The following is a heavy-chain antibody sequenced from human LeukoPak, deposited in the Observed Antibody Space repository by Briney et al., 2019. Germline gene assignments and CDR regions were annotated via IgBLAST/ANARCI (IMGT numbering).Heavy chain of an antibody. CDR1: GFTFSSYW. D-gene: IGHD3-22*01. CDR2: INSDGSST. V-gene: IGHV3-74*01. Sequence: GGSLRLSCAASGFTFSSYWMHWVRQAPGKGLVWVSRINSDGSSTSYADSVKGRFTISRDNAKNTLYLQMNSLRAEDTAVYYCAKPYYYDSSGYWIEYFDYWGQGTLVIVSS. J-gene: IGHJ4*02. CDR3: AKPYYYDSSGYWIEYFDY.